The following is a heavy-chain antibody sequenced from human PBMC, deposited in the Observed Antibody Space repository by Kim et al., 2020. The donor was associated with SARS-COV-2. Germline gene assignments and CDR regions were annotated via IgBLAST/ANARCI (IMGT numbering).Heavy chain of an antibody. V-gene: IGHV3-23*01. CDR2: ISGSGGST. J-gene: IGHJ6*02. Sequence: GGSLRLSCAASGFTFSSYAMSWVRQAPGKGLEWVSAISGSGGSTYYADSVKGRFTISRDNSKNTLYLQMNSLRAEDTAVYYCAKDPPPGHSYYYYGMDVWGQGTTVTVSS. CDR3: AKDPPPGHSYYYYGMDV. CDR1: GFTFSSYA.